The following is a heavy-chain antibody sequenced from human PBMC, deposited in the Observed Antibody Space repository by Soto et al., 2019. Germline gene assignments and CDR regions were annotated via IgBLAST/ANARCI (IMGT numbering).Heavy chain of an antibody. Sequence: EVQLVESGGVVVQPGGSLRLSCAASGFTFDDYAMHWVRQAPGKGLEWVSLISWDGGSTYYADSVKGRFTISRDNSKNSLYLQMNSLRAEDTALYYCAKDIEVGGTTRGAFDIWGQGTMVTVSS. CDR2: ISWDGGST. CDR3: AKDIEVGGTTRGAFDI. D-gene: IGHD1-1*01. CDR1: GFTFDDYA. J-gene: IGHJ3*02. V-gene: IGHV3-43D*04.